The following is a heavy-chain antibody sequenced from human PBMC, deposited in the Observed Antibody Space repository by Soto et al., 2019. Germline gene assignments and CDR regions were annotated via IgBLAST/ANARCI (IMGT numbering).Heavy chain of an antibody. CDR1: GFTFSSYA. D-gene: IGHD3-3*01. CDR2: ISSNGGST. Sequence: GGSLRLSCSASGFTFSSYAMHWVRQAPGKGLEYVSAISSNGGSTYYADSVKGRFTISRDNSKNTLYLQMSSLRAEDTAVYYCVKVRNALHYDFWSGYYSWNWFDPWGQGTLVTVSS. CDR3: VKVRNALHYDFWSGYYSWNWFDP. J-gene: IGHJ5*02. V-gene: IGHV3-64D*08.